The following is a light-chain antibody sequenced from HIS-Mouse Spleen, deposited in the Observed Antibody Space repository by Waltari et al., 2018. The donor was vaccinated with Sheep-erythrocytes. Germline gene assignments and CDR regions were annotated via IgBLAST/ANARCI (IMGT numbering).Light chain of an antibody. CDR1: SSDVGSYNL. CDR2: EDS. CDR3: CSYAGSSTPWV. J-gene: IGLJ3*02. V-gene: IGLV2-23*01. Sequence: QSALTQPASVSGSPGQSITISCTGTSSDVGSYNLVSWYQQHPGKAPKLLIYEDSKRASGVSNRFSGSKSGNTASLTISGLQAEDEADYYCCSYAGSSTPWVFGGGTKLTVL.